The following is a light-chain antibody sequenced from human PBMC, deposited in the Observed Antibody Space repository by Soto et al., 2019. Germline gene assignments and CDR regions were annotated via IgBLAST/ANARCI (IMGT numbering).Light chain of an antibody. CDR1: QSVSSSY. J-gene: IGKJ1*01. V-gene: IGKV3-20*01. Sequence: EIVLTQSPGTLSLSPGERATLSCRASQSVSSSYLAWYRQKPCQAPRLLIYGASSRATGIPDRFSGSGSGTDFTLTISRLEPEDFAVYYCQQYGSSPPWTFGQGTKVEIK. CDR2: GAS. CDR3: QQYGSSPPWT.